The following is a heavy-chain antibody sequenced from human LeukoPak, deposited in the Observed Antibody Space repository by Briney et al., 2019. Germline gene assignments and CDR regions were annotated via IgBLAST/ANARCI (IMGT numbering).Heavy chain of an antibody. CDR3: ARDAYDILTGYYYFDY. D-gene: IGHD3-9*01. Sequence: ASVKVSCKASGRTFSSYAISWVRQAPGQGLGWMGRLILILGIANYAQKFQGRVTITADKSTSTAYMELSSLRSEDTAVYYCARDAYDILTGYYYFDYWGQGTLVTVSS. CDR1: GRTFSSYA. J-gene: IGHJ4*02. CDR2: LILILGIA. V-gene: IGHV1-69*04.